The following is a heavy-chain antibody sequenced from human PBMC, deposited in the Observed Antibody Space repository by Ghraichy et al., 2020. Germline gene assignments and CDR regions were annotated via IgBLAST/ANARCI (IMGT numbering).Heavy chain of an antibody. V-gene: IGHV4-59*01. D-gene: IGHD3-22*01. CDR2: IYYSGST. CDR1: GGSISSYY. Sequence: SETLSLTCTVSGGSISSYYWSWIRQPPGKGLEWIGYIYYSGSTNYNPSLKSRVTISVDTSKNQFSLKLSSVTAADTAVYYCARGGYYYDSSGYYHWYFDLWGRSTLVTVSS. CDR3: ARGGYYYDSSGYYHWYFDL. J-gene: IGHJ2*01.